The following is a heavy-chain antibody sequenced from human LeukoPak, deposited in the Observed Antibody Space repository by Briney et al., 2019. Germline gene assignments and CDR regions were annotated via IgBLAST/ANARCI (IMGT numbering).Heavy chain of an antibody. Sequence: GASVKVSCKASGYTFTDYYMHWVRQAPGQGLEWMGWINPKSGGTNYAQQFQGRVTMTRDTSISTAYMELSRLRSDDTAMYYCARQEVAAGRVAAFHIWGQGTLVSVSS. D-gene: IGHD6-13*01. V-gene: IGHV1-2*02. CDR3: ARQEVAAGRVAAFHI. CDR1: GYTFTDYY. CDR2: INPKSGGT. J-gene: IGHJ3*02.